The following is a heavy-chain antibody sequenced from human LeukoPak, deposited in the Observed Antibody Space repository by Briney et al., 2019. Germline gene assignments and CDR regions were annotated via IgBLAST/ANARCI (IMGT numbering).Heavy chain of an antibody. J-gene: IGHJ4*02. Sequence: PSETLSLTCAVSGGSISSSNWWSWVRQPPGKGLEWIGEIYHSGSTNYNPSLKSRVTISVDKSKNQFSLKLSSVTAADTAVYYCARGGGTWFGEFFDYWGQGTLVTVSS. CDR1: GGSISSSNW. V-gene: IGHV4-4*02. CDR2: IYHSGST. CDR3: ARGGGTWFGEFFDY. D-gene: IGHD3-10*01.